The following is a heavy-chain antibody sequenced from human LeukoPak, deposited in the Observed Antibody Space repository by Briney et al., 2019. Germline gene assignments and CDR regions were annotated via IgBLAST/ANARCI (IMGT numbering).Heavy chain of an antibody. CDR1: GGSISSNY. Sequence: SETLSLTCTVSGGSISSNYWSWFRQPAGKGLEYIGRIYSSGNTNYNPSLKSRVTMSVDTSKNQFSLLLHSVTAADTAVYYCARVWLSSGSYWYFDFWGRGTLVIVSS. V-gene: IGHV4-4*07. CDR2: IYSSGNT. D-gene: IGHD3-22*01. CDR3: ARVWLSSGSYWYFDF. J-gene: IGHJ2*01.